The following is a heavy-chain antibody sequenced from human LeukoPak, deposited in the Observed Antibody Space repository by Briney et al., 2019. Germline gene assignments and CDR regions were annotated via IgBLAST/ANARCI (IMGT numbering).Heavy chain of an antibody. CDR1: GGSISSSSYY. CDR3: ARHVVGTPQFDP. V-gene: IGHV4-39*01. Sequence: SETLSLTCTVSGGSISSSSYYWGWIRQPPGKGLEWIGSIYYSGGTYYNPSLKSRVTISVDTSKNQFSLKLSSVTAADTAVYYCARHVVGTPQFDPWGQGTLVTVSS. J-gene: IGHJ5*02. CDR2: IYYSGGT.